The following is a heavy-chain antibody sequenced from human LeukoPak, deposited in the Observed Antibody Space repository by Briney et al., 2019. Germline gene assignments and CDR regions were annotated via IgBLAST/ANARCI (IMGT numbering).Heavy chain of an antibody. D-gene: IGHD3-10*01. CDR3: ARVALFGSGSYYWFDP. Sequence: SGTLSLTCTVSGGSISGHYWSWIRQPAGKGLERIGRIYMTGSTNYNPSLKSRVTMSVDMSKNQFSLKLSSVTAADTAVYFCARVALFGSGSYYWFDPWGQGTLVTSPQ. J-gene: IGHJ5*02. V-gene: IGHV4-4*07. CDR1: GGSISGHY. CDR2: IYMTGST.